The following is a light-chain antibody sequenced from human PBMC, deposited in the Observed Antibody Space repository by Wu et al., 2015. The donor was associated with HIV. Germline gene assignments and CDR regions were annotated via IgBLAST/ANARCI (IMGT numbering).Light chain of an antibody. CDR1: ESISSN. Sequence: EIVMTQSPATLSVSPGERATLSCRASESISSNLAWFQQKPGQPPRLLVYAASTRATGIPARFSGGGSGTEFTLTISSLQSEDFAVYYCQQYNDWPPLTFGGGTKVEIK. CDR2: AAS. V-gene: IGKV3-15*01. CDR3: QQYNDWPPLT. J-gene: IGKJ4*01.